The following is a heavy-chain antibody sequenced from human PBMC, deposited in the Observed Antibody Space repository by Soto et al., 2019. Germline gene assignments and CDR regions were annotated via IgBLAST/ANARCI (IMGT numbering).Heavy chain of an antibody. V-gene: IGHV3-23*01. D-gene: IGHD6-6*01. CDR2: ISGSGGST. Sequence: EVQLLESGGGLVQPGGSLRLSCAASGFTFSSYAMSWVRQAPGKGLEWVSAISGSGGSTYYADSVKGRFTISRDNSKNTLYLQMISLRAEDTAVYYCARRPYSSSPLDPWGQGTLVTVSS. CDR1: GFTFSSYA. J-gene: IGHJ5*02. CDR3: ARRPYSSSPLDP.